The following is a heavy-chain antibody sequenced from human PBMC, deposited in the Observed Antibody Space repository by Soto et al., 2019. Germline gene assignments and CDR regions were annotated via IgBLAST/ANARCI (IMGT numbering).Heavy chain of an antibody. CDR1: GYTFTRNG. CDR3: ARPRGYGDHYYFDC. D-gene: IGHD4-17*01. V-gene: IGHV1-18*01. J-gene: IGHJ4*01. Sequence: QVQLVQSGAEVKKPGASVKVSCKASGYTFTRNGISWVRQAPGQGLEWMGWISAYNGNTKYAQKLQGRVTMTTDTSTSTAYMQLRSLRSDDTAVYYCARPRGYGDHYYFDCGGQGTLVTVSS. CDR2: ISAYNGNT.